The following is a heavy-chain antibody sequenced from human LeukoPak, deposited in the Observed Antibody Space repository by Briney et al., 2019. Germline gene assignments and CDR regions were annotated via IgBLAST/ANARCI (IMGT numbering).Heavy chain of an antibody. CDR3: ARRAPSHDFDD. V-gene: IGHV3-30*02. J-gene: IGHJ4*02. CDR1: GFTFSDYG. CDR2: IRSDGINK. Sequence: GGSLRLSCAAPGFTFSDYGMHWVRQAPGKGLEWVAFIRSDGINKYADSVKGRFSISRDNSKNMLFLQMNSLRVEDTALYYCARRAPSHDFDDWGQGTLVTVSS.